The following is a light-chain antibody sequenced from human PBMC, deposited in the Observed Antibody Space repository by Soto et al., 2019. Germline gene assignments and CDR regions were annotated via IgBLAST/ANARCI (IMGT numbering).Light chain of an antibody. J-gene: IGKJ5*01. Sequence: VMTQSPATLSVSPGESATLSCRASQSISSNLAWYQQKTGQAPRLLMFRKSSRATGFPARFSGSGSGTDFTLTISSLEPEDFAVYYCQKYHNTPITFGQGTRLEIK. CDR2: RKS. CDR1: QSISSN. CDR3: QKYHNTPIT. V-gene: IGKV3-15*01.